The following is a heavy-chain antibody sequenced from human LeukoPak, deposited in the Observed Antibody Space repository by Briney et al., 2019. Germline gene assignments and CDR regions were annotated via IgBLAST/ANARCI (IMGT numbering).Heavy chain of an antibody. CDR2: ISFGGHET. V-gene: IGHV3-30*04. CDR1: GFTFSRYA. Sequence: GGSLRLSCAASGFTFSRYALHWVRQAPGKGLEWVAVISFGGHETYYADSVRGRFTISRDYSKNTLYLQMNNLGADDTAVYYCARAGRGLGYYSDYWGQGALVTVSS. J-gene: IGHJ4*02. D-gene: IGHD3-10*01. CDR3: ARAGRGLGYYSDY.